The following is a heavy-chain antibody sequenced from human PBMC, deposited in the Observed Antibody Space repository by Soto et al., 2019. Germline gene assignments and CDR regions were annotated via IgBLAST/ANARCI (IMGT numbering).Heavy chain of an antibody. J-gene: IGHJ3*02. Sequence: SETLSLTCTVSGGSISSYYWSWIRQPPGKGLEWIGYIYYSGSTNYNPSLKSRVTISVDTSKNQFSLKLNSVTAADTAVYYCARTPILYYYDSQTHDAFDIWGQGTMVTVSS. CDR1: GGSISSYY. V-gene: IGHV4-59*01. CDR2: IYYSGST. D-gene: IGHD3-22*01. CDR3: ARTPILYYYDSQTHDAFDI.